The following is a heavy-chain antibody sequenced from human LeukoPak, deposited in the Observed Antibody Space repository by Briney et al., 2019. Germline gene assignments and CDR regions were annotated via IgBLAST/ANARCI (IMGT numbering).Heavy chain of an antibody. CDR3: AKGPYCGSSSCYTIGSFDF. CDR1: GFTFSSYS. J-gene: IGHJ4*02. CDR2: ISSSDTYI. D-gene: IGHD2-2*02. V-gene: IGHV3-21*04. Sequence: PGGSLRLSCAASGFTFSSYSMNWVRQAPGKGLEWVSSISSSDTYIYHADSVKGRFTISRDNAKNSLYLQMNSLRAEDTALYYCAKGPYCGSSSCYTIGSFDFWGQGTLVTVSS.